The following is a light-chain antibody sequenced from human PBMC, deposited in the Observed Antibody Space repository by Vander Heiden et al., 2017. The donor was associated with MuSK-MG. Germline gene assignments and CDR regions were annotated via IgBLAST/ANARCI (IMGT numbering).Light chain of an antibody. CDR2: AAS. CDR1: QGISSW. V-gene: IGKV1-12*01. Sequence: DIQMTQSPSSVSASVGDRVTITCRASQGISSWLVWYQQKPGKAPKPLIYAASGLHSGVPSRFSGSGAGRDFTLTISSLQPEDFATYFCQQSESLPLTFGAGTKVXI. CDR3: QQSESLPLT. J-gene: IGKJ4*01.